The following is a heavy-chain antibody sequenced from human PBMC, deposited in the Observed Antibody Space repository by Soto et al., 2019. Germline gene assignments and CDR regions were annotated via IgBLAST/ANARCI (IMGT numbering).Heavy chain of an antibody. D-gene: IGHD6-19*01. CDR1: GYNFTSYY. CDR3: AGSGSGEYYAH. J-gene: IGHJ4*01. Sequence: ASFKVSCRASGYNFTSYYMHWLRQAPGQGLEWMGRINPSGGSTSYSQKFQGRVTMTRDTSTSTVYMELSSLRSEDTAVYYCAGSGSGEYYAHWGHGALVT. V-gene: IGHV1-46*03. CDR2: INPSGGST.